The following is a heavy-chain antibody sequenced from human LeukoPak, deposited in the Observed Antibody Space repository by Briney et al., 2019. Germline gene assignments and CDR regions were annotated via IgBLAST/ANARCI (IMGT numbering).Heavy chain of an antibody. CDR1: GFTFSSYA. Sequence: GGSLRLSCAASGFTFSSYAMSWVRQAPGKGLEWVSTIRGGDHNTFYADSVKGRFSISRDNSRNTLFLQMNSLRAEDMAVFYCARCAYSSSWYANIDYWGQGTLVTVSS. D-gene: IGHD6-13*01. V-gene: IGHV3-23*01. CDR3: ARCAYSSSWYANIDY. J-gene: IGHJ4*02. CDR2: IRGGDHNT.